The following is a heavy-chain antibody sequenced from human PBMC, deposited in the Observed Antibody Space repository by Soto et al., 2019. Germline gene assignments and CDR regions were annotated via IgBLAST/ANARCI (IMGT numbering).Heavy chain of an antibody. D-gene: IGHD1-1*01. CDR2: MSSSSSYI. J-gene: IGHJ6*02. CDR3: ARFLCFIQADYYYGMDV. V-gene: IGHV3-21*01. CDR1: GFTFSSYS. Sequence: GGSLRLSCGASGFTFSSYSMNWVRQAPGKGLEWVSSMSSSSSYIYYADSVKGRFTISRDNAKNSLYLQMNSLKAADTAVYYCARFLCFIQADYYYGMDVWGQGTTVTVSS.